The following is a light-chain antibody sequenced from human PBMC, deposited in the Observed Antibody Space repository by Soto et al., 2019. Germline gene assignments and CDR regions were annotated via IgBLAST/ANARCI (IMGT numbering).Light chain of an antibody. V-gene: IGLV2-14*01. CDR3: SSYTSRSTLVV. Sequence: QSALTQPASVSGSPGQSITISCTGTSSDVGGYNYVSWYQQYPGKAPKLMIYDVSNRPSGVSNRFSGSKSGNTASLTLSGLQAEDEADYYCSSYTSRSTLVVFGGGTKLTVL. J-gene: IGLJ2*01. CDR1: SSDVGGYNY. CDR2: DVS.